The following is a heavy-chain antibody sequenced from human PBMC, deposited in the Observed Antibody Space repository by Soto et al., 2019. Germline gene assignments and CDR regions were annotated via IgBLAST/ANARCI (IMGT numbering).Heavy chain of an antibody. D-gene: IGHD5-12*01. V-gene: IGHV3-74*01. CDR1: GFTFSSYW. Sequence: AGGSLRLSCAASGFTFSSYWMHWVRQAPGKGLVWVSRIYTEGATASYADSVRGRFTISRDNAKNTLYLQMNSLSAEDTAPYYCARGNTGYGNFDYWGQATLVTVSS. CDR2: IYTEGATA. CDR3: ARGNTGYGNFDY. J-gene: IGHJ4*02.